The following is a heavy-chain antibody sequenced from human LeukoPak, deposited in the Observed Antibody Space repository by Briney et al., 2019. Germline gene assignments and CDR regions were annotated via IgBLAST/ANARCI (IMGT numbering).Heavy chain of an antibody. CDR1: GASIIGPKW. V-gene: IGHV4-4*02. CDR2: IFHTGST. Sequence: SGTPSLTCTVSGASIIGPKWWNWVRLSPGKGMEWIGEIFHTGSTHYNPSLKSRVTISVDTSKNQFSLILTSVTDADTAVYYCATSSGWYRYDSWGQGTLVTVSS. D-gene: IGHD6-19*01. J-gene: IGHJ4*02. CDR3: ATSSGWYRYDS.